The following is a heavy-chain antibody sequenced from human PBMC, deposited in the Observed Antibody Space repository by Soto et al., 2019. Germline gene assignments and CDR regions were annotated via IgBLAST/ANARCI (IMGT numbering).Heavy chain of an antibody. CDR1: GGTFSSYT. CDR2: ILPMLDIT. V-gene: IGHV1-69*02. CDR3: TLGSWSAGTFDI. Sequence: QVQLVQSGAEVKKPGSSVKVSCKASGGTFSSYTIIWVRQAPGQGLEWMGRILPMLDITNSAQRFQGRVTLTADKSTSTAYLELSSLRSEDTAVYYCTLGSWSAGTFDIWGRGTMVTVSS. D-gene: IGHD6-13*01. J-gene: IGHJ3*02.